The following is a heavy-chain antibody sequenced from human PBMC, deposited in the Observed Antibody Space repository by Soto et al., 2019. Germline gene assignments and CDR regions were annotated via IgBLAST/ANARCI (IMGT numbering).Heavy chain of an antibody. Sequence: GGSLRLSCAASGFTFSSYAMGWVRQSPTKGLAWVSSINDRGTSTYYADSVKGRFTISRDNSKNTLFLQMNSLRAEDTAIYYCARDKTGNIFFDFWGQGTLVTVSS. V-gene: IGHV3-23*01. CDR3: ARDKTGNIFFDF. J-gene: IGHJ4*02. CDR1: GFTFSSYA. D-gene: IGHD7-27*01. CDR2: INDRGTST.